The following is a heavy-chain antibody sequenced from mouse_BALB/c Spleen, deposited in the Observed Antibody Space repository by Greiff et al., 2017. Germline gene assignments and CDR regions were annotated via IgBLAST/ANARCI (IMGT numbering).Heavy chain of an antibody. J-gene: IGHJ4*01. Sequence: EVQLVESGGGLVQPGGSRKLSCAASGFTFSSFGMHWVRQAPEKGLEWVAYISSGSSTIYYADTVKGRFTISRDNPKNTLFLQMTSLRSEDTAMYYCARSNYVYAMDYWGQGTSVTVSS. CDR2: ISSGSSTI. D-gene: IGHD1-1*01. CDR1: GFTFSSFG. V-gene: IGHV5-17*02. CDR3: ARSNYVYAMDY.